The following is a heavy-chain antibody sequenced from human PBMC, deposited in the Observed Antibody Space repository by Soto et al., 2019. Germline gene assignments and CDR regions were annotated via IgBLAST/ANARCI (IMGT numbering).Heavy chain of an antibody. V-gene: IGHV4-61*01. CDR1: DGSVNSGNYY. CDR3: ARDALALFDS. Sequence: SETLSLTCSVSDGSVNSGNYYWTWIRQPPGKGLEWIGYIHSSGSTLYSPSLKSRVIISVDTSMDQFSLKVNSLTAADTAVYYCARDALALFDSWGQGTLVTVSS. CDR2: IHSSGST. D-gene: IGHD6-13*01. J-gene: IGHJ4*02.